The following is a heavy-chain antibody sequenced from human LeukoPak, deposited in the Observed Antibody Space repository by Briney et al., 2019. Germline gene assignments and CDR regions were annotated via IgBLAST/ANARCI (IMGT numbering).Heavy chain of an antibody. J-gene: IGHJ3*02. CDR2: IDPDSGGT. CDR3: AREYYDSSGSKYAFDI. V-gene: IGHV1-2*02. D-gene: IGHD3-22*01. Sequence: EASVKVSCRASGYTLTDYHMHWVRQAPGQELEWMGCIDPDSGGTKSAQRFQGRVTMTRDTSITTVYMELIRLRSDDTAVYYCAREYYDSSGSKYAFDIWGQGTMVTVSS. CDR1: GYTLTDYH.